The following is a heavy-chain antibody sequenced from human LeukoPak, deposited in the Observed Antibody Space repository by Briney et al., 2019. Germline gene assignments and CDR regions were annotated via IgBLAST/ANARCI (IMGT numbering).Heavy chain of an antibody. J-gene: IGHJ4*02. CDR3: ARGRWLQLWGRFFDY. CDR2: IYYSGST. D-gene: IGHD5-24*01. CDR1: GGSISSSSYY. V-gene: IGHV4-39*07. Sequence: SETLSLTCTVSGGSISSSSYYWGWIRQPPGKGLEWIGSIYYSGSTYYNPSLKSRVTISVDTSKNQFSLKLSSVTAADTAVYYCARGRWLQLWGRFFDYWGQGTLVTVSS.